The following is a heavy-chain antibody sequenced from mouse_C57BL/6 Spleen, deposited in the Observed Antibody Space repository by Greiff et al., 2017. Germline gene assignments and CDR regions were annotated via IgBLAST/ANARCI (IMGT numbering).Heavy chain of an antibody. CDR3: AREKNLNGSRNYYAMDY. CDR2: IDPNSGGT. V-gene: IGHV1-72*01. J-gene: IGHJ4*01. D-gene: IGHD1-1*01. Sequence: QVQLKQPGAELVKPGASVKLSCTASGYTFTSYWMPWVKQRPGRGLEWIGRIDPNSGGTKYNEKFKSTATLTVDKPSSTAYMQLSSLTSEDSAVYYCAREKNLNGSRNYYAMDYWGQGTSVTVSS. CDR1: GYTFTSYW.